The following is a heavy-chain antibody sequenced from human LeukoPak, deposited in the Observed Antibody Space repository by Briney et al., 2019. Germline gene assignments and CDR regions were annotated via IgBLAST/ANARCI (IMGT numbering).Heavy chain of an antibody. Sequence: PGGSLRLSCAASGFTFSSAVMHWVRQAPGKGLEWVAVISNDGNNKYYADSVRGRFTISRDNSKNTLYVQMNSLRAGDTAVYYCAKEVIAAGGNLEYWGQGTLVTVSS. V-gene: IGHV3-30*18. CDR1: GFTFSSAV. CDR2: ISNDGNNK. CDR3: AKEVIAAGGNLEY. J-gene: IGHJ4*02. D-gene: IGHD6-13*01.